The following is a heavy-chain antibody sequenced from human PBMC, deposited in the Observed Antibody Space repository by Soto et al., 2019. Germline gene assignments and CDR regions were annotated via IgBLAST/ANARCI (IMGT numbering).Heavy chain of an antibody. CDR1: GFTFDDYA. CDR2: ISWNSGSI. CDR3: AKTVLGYCSGGSCLGVFDY. Sequence: DVQLVESGGGLVQPGRSLRLSCAASGFTFDDYAMHWVRQAPGTGLEWVSGISWNSGSIGYADSVKGRFTVSKDNAKNSLYLQMNSLRAEDTALYYCAKTVLGYCSGGSCLGVFDYWGQGTLVTVSS. D-gene: IGHD2-15*01. J-gene: IGHJ4*02. V-gene: IGHV3-9*01.